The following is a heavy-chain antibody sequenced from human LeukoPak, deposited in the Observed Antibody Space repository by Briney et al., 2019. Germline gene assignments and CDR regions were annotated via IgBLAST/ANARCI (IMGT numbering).Heavy chain of an antibody. D-gene: IGHD3-22*01. CDR1: GASISSYY. J-gene: IGHJ5*02. Sequence: PSETLSLACTVSGASISSYYWSWIRQPPGKGLEWIGYIYYSGSTNYNPSLKSRVTISVDTSKNQFSLRLSSVTAADTAVYYCARHRYYYDSSGYDYQPWGQGTLVTACS. CDR3: ARHRYYYDSSGYDYQP. V-gene: IGHV4-59*01. CDR2: IYYSGST.